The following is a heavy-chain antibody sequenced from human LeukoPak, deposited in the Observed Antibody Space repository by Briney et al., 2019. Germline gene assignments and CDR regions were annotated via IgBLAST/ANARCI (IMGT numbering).Heavy chain of an antibody. J-gene: IGHJ4*02. Sequence: GGSLRFSCAASGFTFSSYAMSWVRQAPGKGLEWVSAISGSGGSTYYADSVKGRFTISRDNSKNTLYLQMNSLRAEDTAVYYCAKSTTYYDFWSGEGNLYYFDYWGQGTLVTVSS. CDR1: GFTFSSYA. CDR2: ISGSGGST. CDR3: AKSTTYYDFWSGEGNLYYFDY. D-gene: IGHD3-3*01. V-gene: IGHV3-23*01.